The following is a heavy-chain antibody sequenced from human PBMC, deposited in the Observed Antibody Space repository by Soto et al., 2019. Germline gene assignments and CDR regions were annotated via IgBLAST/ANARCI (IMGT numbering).Heavy chain of an antibody. V-gene: IGHV1-18*01. CDR3: ARVLPPFDP. CDR2: INAHNGNT. Sequence: QVQLVQSGAEVKKPGASVKVSCKASGYTFTSYGISWVRQAPGQGLEWMGWINAHNGNTNYAQKLQGRVTMTTDTATSTVYMELRSLRSDATAVYYCARVLPPFDPWGHGTLVTVSS. J-gene: IGHJ5*02. CDR1: GYTFTSYG.